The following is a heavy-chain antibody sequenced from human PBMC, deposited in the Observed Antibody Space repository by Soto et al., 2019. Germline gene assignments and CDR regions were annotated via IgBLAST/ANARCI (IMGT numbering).Heavy chain of an antibody. CDR1: GGTFSSYT. CDR3: ARFPYGNPGPAFDI. J-gene: IGHJ3*02. Sequence: QVQLVQSGAEVKKPGSSVKVSCKASGGTFSSYTISWVRQAPGQGLEWMGRIIPILGIANYAQKFQGRVTITADKSTSTAYMELSSLRSEDTAVYYCARFPYGNPGPAFDIWGQGTMVTVSS. D-gene: IGHD4-17*01. CDR2: IIPILGIA. V-gene: IGHV1-69*02.